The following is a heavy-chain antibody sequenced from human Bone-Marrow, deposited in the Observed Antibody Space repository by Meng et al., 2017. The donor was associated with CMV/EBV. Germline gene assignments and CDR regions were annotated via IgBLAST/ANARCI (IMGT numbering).Heavy chain of an antibody. CDR2: IYYSGNT. D-gene: IGHD3-9*01. Sequence: GSLRLSCTVSGGSISSYYWSWIRQSPGKGLEWIGYIYYSGNTKYHPSLKSRVTISLDTSKNQVSLKLSSVTAADTAVYYCAGSLRYFDWLAYWGQGTRVTGSS. CDR1: GGSISSYY. V-gene: IGHV4-59*01. CDR3: AGSLRYFDWLAY. J-gene: IGHJ4*02.